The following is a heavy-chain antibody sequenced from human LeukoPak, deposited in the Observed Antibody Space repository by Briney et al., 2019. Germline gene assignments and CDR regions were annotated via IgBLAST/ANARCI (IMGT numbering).Heavy chain of an antibody. V-gene: IGHV4-34*01. D-gene: IGHD3-3*01. CDR2: INHSGST. CDR1: GGSFSGYY. Sequence: SETLSLTCAVYGGSFSGYYWSWIRQPPGKGLEWIGEINHSGSTNYNPSLKSRVTISVDTSKNQSSLKLSSVTAADTAVYYCARAPSYDFWGGFQKGGYYYYMDVWGKGTTVTVSS. CDR3: ARAPSYDFWGGFQKGGYYYYMDV. J-gene: IGHJ6*03.